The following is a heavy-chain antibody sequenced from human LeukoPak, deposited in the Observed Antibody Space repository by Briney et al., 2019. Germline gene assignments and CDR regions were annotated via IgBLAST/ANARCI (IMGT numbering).Heavy chain of an antibody. D-gene: IGHD3-10*01. V-gene: IGHV4-59*08. J-gene: IGHJ4*02. Sequence: SETLSLTCAVYGGSFSSYYWSWIRQPPGKGLEWIGYIYYSGSTYYNPSLRSRVTISVDTSKNQFSLKLSSVTAADTALYYCAKHYMGSSYNHGLDCWGQGTLVTVSS. CDR1: GGSFSSYY. CDR3: AKHYMGSSYNHGLDC. CDR2: IYYSGST.